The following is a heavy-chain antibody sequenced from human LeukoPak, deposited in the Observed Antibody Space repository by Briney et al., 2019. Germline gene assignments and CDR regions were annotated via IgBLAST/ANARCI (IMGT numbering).Heavy chain of an antibody. V-gene: IGHV4-59*08. J-gene: IGHJ4*02. CDR2: IYYSGST. CDR3: ARQPYGTTPPGDD. CDR1: GGSISSYY. Sequence: PSETLSLTCTVSGGSISSYYWSWIRQPPGKGLEWIGYIYYSGSTYYNPSLRSRVTISVDTSRNQFSLKLSSVTAADTAVYYCARQPYGTTPPGDDWGQGTLVTVSS. D-gene: IGHD1-14*01.